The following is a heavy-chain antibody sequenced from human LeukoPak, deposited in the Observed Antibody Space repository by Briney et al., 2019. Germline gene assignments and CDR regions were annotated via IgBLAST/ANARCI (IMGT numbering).Heavy chain of an antibody. CDR1: GESFSGYF. J-gene: IGHJ5*02. Sequence: SETLSLTCAVYGESFSGYFWSWIRQSPGKGLEWIGEVNHRETTTYNPSLKSRATISVDTSKNQFSLRLSSVTAADRAVYYCARGPKDTSMLMKKYVSWFDPWGQGTLVTVSS. CDR3: ARGPKDTSMLMKKYVSWFDP. D-gene: IGHD5-18*01. CDR2: VNHRETT. V-gene: IGHV4-34*01.